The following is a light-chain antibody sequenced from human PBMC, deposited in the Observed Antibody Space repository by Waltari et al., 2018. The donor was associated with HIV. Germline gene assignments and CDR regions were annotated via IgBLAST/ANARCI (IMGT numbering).Light chain of an antibody. J-gene: IGKJ4*01. CDR2: TLS. Sequence: EIVMTQSPLSLPVTPGEPASISCRSSQSLLDSDDGDTYLDWYLQKPGQPPQLLIYTLSNRASGVPDRFSGSGSDTDFTLKISRVEAEDVGVYYCMQRLEFPPSFGGGTKVEIK. CDR3: MQRLEFPPS. CDR1: QSLLDSDDGDTY. V-gene: IGKV2-40*01.